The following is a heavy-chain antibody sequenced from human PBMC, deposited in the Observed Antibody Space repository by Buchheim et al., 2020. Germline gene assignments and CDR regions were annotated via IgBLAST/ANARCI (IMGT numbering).Heavy chain of an antibody. CDR2: INPGGEPI. J-gene: IGHJ4*02. V-gene: IGHV1-46*03. CDR1: GYTFTRFY. D-gene: IGHD3-10*01. Sequence: QVQLVQSGAEVKKPGASVRISCKASGYTFTRFYIHWFRQAPGQGLEWMGIINPGGEPITYALKFQGRVTMTRDTSPNTVYMELSSLRSEDTAMYYCARELGSTYYFDYWGQGTL. CDR3: ARELGSTYYFDY.